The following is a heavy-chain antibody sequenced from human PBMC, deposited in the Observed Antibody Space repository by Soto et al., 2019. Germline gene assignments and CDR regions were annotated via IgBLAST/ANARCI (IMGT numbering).Heavy chain of an antibody. CDR3: ARVGCSSTSCAPGYHYGMDV. J-gene: IGHJ6*02. Sequence: TLSLTCTVSGGSISSGGYYWSWIRQHPGKGLEWIGYIYYSGSTYYNPSLKSRVTISVDTSKNQFSLKLSSVTAADTAVYYCARVGCSSTSCAPGYHYGMDVWGQGTTVTVSS. V-gene: IGHV4-31*03. D-gene: IGHD2-2*01. CDR2: IYYSGST. CDR1: GGSISSGGYY.